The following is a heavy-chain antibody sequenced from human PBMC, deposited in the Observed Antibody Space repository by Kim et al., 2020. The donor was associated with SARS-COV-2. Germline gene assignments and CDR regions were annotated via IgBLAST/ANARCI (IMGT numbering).Heavy chain of an antibody. CDR2: IIGGNGNT. Sequence: ASVKVSCKASGYTFSNYAIHWVRQAPGQRLECMGWIIGGNGNTYYSSKFQGRVTFTRHTSATTAYMELSSLRSEDTAVYYCARGGGPGLGYWGQGTLVTVSS. J-gene: IGHJ4*02. CDR3: ARGGGPGLGY. V-gene: IGHV1-3*01. CDR1: GYTFSNYA. D-gene: IGHD2-15*01.